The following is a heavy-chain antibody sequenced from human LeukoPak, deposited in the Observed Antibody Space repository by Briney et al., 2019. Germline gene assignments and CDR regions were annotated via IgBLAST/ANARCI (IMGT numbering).Heavy chain of an antibody. CDR3: ARGSPLWFGGLLSWWFDP. D-gene: IGHD3-10*01. J-gene: IGHJ5*02. Sequence: SQTLSLTCTVSGGSISSGSYYWSWIRQPAGKGLEWIGRIYTSGSTNYNPSLKSRVTISVDTSKNQFSLKLSSVTAADTAVYYCARGSPLWFGGLLSWWFDPWGQGTLVTVSS. CDR2: IYTSGST. CDR1: GGSISSGSYY. V-gene: IGHV4-61*02.